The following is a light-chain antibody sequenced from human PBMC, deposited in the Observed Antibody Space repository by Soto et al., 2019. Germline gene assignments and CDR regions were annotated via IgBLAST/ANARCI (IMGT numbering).Light chain of an antibody. CDR1: QSISSW. Sequence: DLPMSPAPSTLSASVRDRGPVPFRASQSISSWLAWYQQKPGKAPKLLIYDASSLESGVPSRFSGSGSGTEFTLTISSLQPDDFATYYCQQYNSYRTFGQGTKVDIK. CDR2: DAS. V-gene: IGKV1-5*01. J-gene: IGKJ1*01. CDR3: QQYNSYRT.